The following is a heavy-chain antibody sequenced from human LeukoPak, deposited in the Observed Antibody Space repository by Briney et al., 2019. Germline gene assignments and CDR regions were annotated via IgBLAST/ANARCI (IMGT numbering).Heavy chain of an antibody. J-gene: IGHJ3*02. V-gene: IGHV3-11*04. Sequence: GRSLRLSCAPPGFTFSDYYMSWLRQAPGKGLEGVSYISSSGSTIYYADSVKGRFTISRDNAKNSLYLQMNSLRAEDTAVYYCARPEVSDAFDIWGQGTMVTVSS. CDR2: ISSSGSTI. D-gene: IGHD3-16*02. CDR3: ARPEVSDAFDI. CDR1: GFTFSDYY.